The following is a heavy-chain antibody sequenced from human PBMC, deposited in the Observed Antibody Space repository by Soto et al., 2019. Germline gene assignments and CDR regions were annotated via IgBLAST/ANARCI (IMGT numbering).Heavy chain of an antibody. CDR3: ARGERFHDAFDI. CDR2: IYTSGST. Sequence: SETLSLTCTVSGGSISSYYWSWTRQPAGKGLEWIGRIYTSGSTNYNPSLKSRVTMSVDTSENQFSLKLSSVTAADTAVYYCARGERFHDAFDIWGQGTMVTVS. V-gene: IGHV4-4*07. CDR1: GGSISSYY. D-gene: IGHD3-3*01. J-gene: IGHJ3*02.